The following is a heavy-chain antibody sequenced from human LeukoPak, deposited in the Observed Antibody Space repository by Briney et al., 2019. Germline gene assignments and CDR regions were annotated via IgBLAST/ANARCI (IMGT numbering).Heavy chain of an antibody. V-gene: IGHV1-18*01. CDR3: ARDRRGYDPFDY. Sequence: ASVKVSCKASGYTFTSYGISWVRQAPGQGLEWMGWISAYNGNTNYAQKLQGRVTMTTDTSTSTAYMELWSLRSDDTAVYYCARDRRGYDPFDYWGQGTLVTVSS. CDR2: ISAYNGNT. CDR1: GYTFTSYG. J-gene: IGHJ4*02. D-gene: IGHD5-12*01.